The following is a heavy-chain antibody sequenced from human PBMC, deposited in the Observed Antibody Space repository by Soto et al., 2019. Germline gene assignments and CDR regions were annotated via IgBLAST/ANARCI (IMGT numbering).Heavy chain of an antibody. J-gene: IGHJ4*02. V-gene: IGHV4-31*03. CDR1: GGSISSGGYY. CDR2: IYYSGSP. D-gene: IGHD2-2*01. CDR3: ARSSTSANYFDY. Sequence: HVQLQESGPGLVKPSQTLSLTCTVSGGSISSGGYYWSWIRQHPGKGLECIGYIYYSGSPYYTPSLKSRVTISVDTSKNQFSLKLSSVTAADTAVYYCARSSTSANYFDYWGQGTLVTVSS.